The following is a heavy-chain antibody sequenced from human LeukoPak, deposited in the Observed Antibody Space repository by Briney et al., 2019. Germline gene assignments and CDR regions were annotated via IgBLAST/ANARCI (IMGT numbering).Heavy chain of an antibody. Sequence: SETLSLTCTVSGGSISSHYWSWMRQPAGKGLEWIGRIYTSGSTNYNPPLKSRVTMAVDTSKNQSSLKLSSVTAADTVVYYGARGPYYDFWSGYEYYYYYMDVWGKGTTVTVSS. J-gene: IGHJ6*03. D-gene: IGHD3-3*01. CDR1: GGSISSHY. V-gene: IGHV4-4*07. CDR2: IYTSGST. CDR3: ARGPYYDFWSGYEYYYYYMDV.